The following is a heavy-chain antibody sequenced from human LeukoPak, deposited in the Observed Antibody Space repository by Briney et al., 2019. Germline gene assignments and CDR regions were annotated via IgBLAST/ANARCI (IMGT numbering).Heavy chain of an antibody. V-gene: IGHV4-4*07. CDR3: ARDRQTTIFGVVTRHYYYMDV. J-gene: IGHJ6*03. D-gene: IGHD3-3*01. CDR1: GGSISSYY. Sequence: SETLSLTCTVSGGSISSYYWSWIRQPAGKGLEWIGRIYTSGSTNYNPSLKSRVTISVDTSKNQFSLKLSSVTAADTAVYHCARDRQTTIFGVVTRHYYYMDVWGKGTTVTVSS. CDR2: IYTSGST.